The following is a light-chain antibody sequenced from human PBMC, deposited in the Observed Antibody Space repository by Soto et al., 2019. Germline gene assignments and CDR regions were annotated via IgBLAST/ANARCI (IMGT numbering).Light chain of an antibody. Sequence: EIVMTXSPXTLSVXXXXXATLSCRASQSVSSNLAWYQQKPGQAPRLLIYGASTRATGIPARFSGSGSGTEFTLTISSLQSEDFAVYYCQQYNNWPPITFGQGTRLEIK. V-gene: IGKV3-15*01. CDR3: QQYNNWPPIT. CDR2: GAS. CDR1: QSVSSN. J-gene: IGKJ5*01.